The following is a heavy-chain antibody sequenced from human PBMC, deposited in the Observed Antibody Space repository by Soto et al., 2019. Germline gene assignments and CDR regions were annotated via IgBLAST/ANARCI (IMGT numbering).Heavy chain of an antibody. V-gene: IGHV3-23*01. CDR1: GFTFSSYA. CDR3: AKGGYCSGGNWYRDCYNGFDP. J-gene: IGHJ5*02. D-gene: IGHD2-15*01. Sequence: EVQLLESGGRLVQPRGSLRLSCAASGFTFSSYAMNWVRQAPGKGLEWVSSIGDSGGSIYYADSVKGRFTISRDNSKKLLSLQVNSLRAVDRAVYYCAKGGYCSGGNWYRDCYNGFDPWGQGTLVTVSA. CDR2: IGDSGGSI.